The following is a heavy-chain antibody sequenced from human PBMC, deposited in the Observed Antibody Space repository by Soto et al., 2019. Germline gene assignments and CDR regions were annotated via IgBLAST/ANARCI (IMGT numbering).Heavy chain of an antibody. CDR3: ARQFSFLTGSAYYFDD. D-gene: IGHD3-9*01. J-gene: IGHJ4*02. CDR2: IYYSGST. Sequence: SETLSLTCTVSGGSISSYYWSWIRQPPGKGLEWIGYIYYSGSTNYNPSLKSRVTISVDTSKNQFSLKLSSVTAADTAVYYCARQFSFLTGSAYYFDDWGPGTLVTVFS. V-gene: IGHV4-59*08. CDR1: GGSISSYY.